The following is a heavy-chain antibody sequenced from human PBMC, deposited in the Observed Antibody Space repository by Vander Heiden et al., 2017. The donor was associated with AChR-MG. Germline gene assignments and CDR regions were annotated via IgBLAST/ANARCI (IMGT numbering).Heavy chain of an antibody. Sequence: QVQLVESGGGVVQPGRSLRLSCAASGFTFSSYGMHWVRQAPGKGLEWVAVIGYDGSNKYYADSVKGRFTISRDNSKNTLDLQMNSLRAEETAVYYCAREGRYCSGGSCYGGYFDYWGQGTLVTVSS. CDR3: AREGRYCSGGSCYGGYFDY. CDR1: GFTFSSYG. J-gene: IGHJ4*02. D-gene: IGHD2-15*01. V-gene: IGHV3-33*01. CDR2: IGYDGSNK.